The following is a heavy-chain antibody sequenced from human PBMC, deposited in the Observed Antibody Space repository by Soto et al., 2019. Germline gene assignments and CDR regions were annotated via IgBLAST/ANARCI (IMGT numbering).Heavy chain of an antibody. CDR1: GGSISSYY. J-gene: IGHJ4*02. D-gene: IGHD5-12*01. CDR3: ARSGSPIRANFDY. CDR2: IYYSGST. V-gene: IGHV4-59*01. Sequence: TSETLSLTCTVSGGSISSYYWSWIRQPPGKGLEWIGYIYYSGSTNYNPSLKSRVTISVDTSKNQFSLKLSSVTAADTAVYYCARSGSPIRANFDYWGQGTLVTVSS.